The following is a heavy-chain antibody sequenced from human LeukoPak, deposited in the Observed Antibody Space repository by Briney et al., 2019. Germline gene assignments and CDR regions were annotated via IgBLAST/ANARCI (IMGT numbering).Heavy chain of an antibody. CDR2: IKQDGSEK. J-gene: IGHJ4*02. D-gene: IGHD1-26*01. CDR1: GFTFSSYW. CDR3: ARDELSWEPRPFDY. V-gene: IGHV3-7*01. Sequence: AGGSLRLSCAASGFTFSSYWMSWVRQAPGKGLEWVANIKQDGSEKYYVDSVKGRFTISRDNAKNSLYLQMNSLRAEDTAAYYCARDELSWEPRPFDYWGQGTLVTVSS.